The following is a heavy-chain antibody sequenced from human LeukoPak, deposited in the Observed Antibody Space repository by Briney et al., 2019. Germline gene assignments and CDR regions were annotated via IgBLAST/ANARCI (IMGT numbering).Heavy chain of an antibody. CDR2: ISSSSSYI. D-gene: IGHD3-22*01. V-gene: IGHV3-21*01. Sequence: GGSLRLSCTASGFTFSSYWMNWVRQAPGKGLEWVSSISSSSSYIYYADSVKGRFTISRDNAKNSLYLQMNSLRAEDTAVYYCARLRDYYDSSGYYSLPDYWGQRTLVTVSA. CDR1: GFTFSSYW. CDR3: ARLRDYYDSSGYYSLPDY. J-gene: IGHJ4*02.